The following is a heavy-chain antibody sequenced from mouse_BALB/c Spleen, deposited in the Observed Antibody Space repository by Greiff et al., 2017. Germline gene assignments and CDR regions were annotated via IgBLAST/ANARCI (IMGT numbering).Heavy chain of an antibody. CDR3: AREVYGYGKGYAMDY. D-gene: IGHD2-10*02. CDR2: INPGSGGT. Sequence: QVQLQQSGAELVRPGTSVKVSCKASGYAFTNYLIEWVKQRPGQGLEWIGVINPGSGGTNYNEKFKGKATLTADKSSSTAYMQLSSLTSDDSAVYFCAREVYGYGKGYAMDYWGQGTSVTVSS. J-gene: IGHJ4*01. V-gene: IGHV1-54*01. CDR1: GYAFTNYL.